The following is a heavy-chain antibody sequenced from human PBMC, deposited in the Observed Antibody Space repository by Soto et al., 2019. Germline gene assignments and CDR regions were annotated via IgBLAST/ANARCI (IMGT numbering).Heavy chain of an antibody. CDR2: IIPSFGTA. Sequence: QVQLVQSGAEVKKPGSSVKVSCKASGDTFNTYSISWVRQAPGQGLEWMGGIIPSFGTANYAQNFQGRVTITADGSTNTAYMDLSGLRAEDTAVYYCARDPCISTTCYHDYWGQGTLVTVSS. CDR3: ARDPCISTTCYHDY. J-gene: IGHJ4*02. CDR1: GDTFNTYS. D-gene: IGHD2-2*01. V-gene: IGHV1-69*12.